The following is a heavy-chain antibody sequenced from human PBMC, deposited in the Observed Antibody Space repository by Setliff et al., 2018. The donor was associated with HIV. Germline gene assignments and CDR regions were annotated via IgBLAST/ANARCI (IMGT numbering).Heavy chain of an antibody. CDR3: ATKVYCTNGVCLDAFDV. V-gene: IGHV1-18*01. CDR2: ISVYNGDT. CDR1: GYSSTSYG. Sequence: ASVKVSCKASGYSSTSYGIAWVRQAPGQGLEWMGWISVYNGDTKYAQKLQDRVTMTIDTATRTAYMEVRSLRSDDTAVYYCATKVYCTNGVCLDAFDVWGQGTMVTVSS. J-gene: IGHJ3*01. D-gene: IGHD2-8*01.